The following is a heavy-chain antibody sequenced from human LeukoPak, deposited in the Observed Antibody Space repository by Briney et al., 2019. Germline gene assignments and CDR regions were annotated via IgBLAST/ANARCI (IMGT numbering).Heavy chain of an antibody. CDR3: ASPGEGGRLWDFDY. CDR1: GFTFSSYW. Sequence: GGSLRLSCAASGFTFSSYWMSWVRQAPGKGLEWVANIKQDGSERYYVDSVKGRFTISRDNAENSLYLQMNSLRAEDTAVYYCASPGEGGRLWDFDYWGQGTLVTVSS. V-gene: IGHV3-7*01. CDR2: IKQDGSER. D-gene: IGHD2-21*01. J-gene: IGHJ4*02.